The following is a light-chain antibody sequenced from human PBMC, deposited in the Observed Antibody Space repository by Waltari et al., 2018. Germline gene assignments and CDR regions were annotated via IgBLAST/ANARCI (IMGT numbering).Light chain of an antibody. J-gene: IGKJ2*01. Sequence: DIQMTQSPSTLSASVGDRVTITCRASQSISSWLAWDQEKPGKAPKLLIYDASSLESGVPSRFSGSGSGTEFTLTISSLQPDDFATYYCQQYNSYSPYTFGQGTKLEIK. CDR3: QQYNSYSPYT. CDR2: DAS. CDR1: QSISSW. V-gene: IGKV1-5*01.